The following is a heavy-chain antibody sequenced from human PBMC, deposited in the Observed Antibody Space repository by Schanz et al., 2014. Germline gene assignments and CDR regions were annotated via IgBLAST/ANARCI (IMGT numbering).Heavy chain of an antibody. CDR2: LYIRST. V-gene: IGHV3-66*01. J-gene: IGHJ3*01. CDR1: GFTVNTNY. D-gene: IGHD5-12*01. CDR3: ARDEGKDGYNLAFDV. Sequence: VQLVESGGGMVQPGRSLRLSCAVSGFTVNTNYMTWVRQAPGKGLECVSILYIRSTYYADSVKGRFTISRDNSKNMVFLQMNSLRVEDTAIYYCARDEGKDGYNLAFDVWGQGTLVTVSS.